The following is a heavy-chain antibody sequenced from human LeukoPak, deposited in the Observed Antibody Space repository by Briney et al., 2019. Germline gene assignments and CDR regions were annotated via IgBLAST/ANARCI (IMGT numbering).Heavy chain of an antibody. V-gene: IGHV1-2*02. Sequence: ASVKVSFKASGYTFSVYYMHWVRQAPGQGPEWLGCINPNTGATNYAQKFQGRVTITRDTSISTAYMELRRLRSDGTAVYRCARDPCDGGSCWLDPWGQGTLVTVSS. CDR3: ARDPCDGGSCWLDP. J-gene: IGHJ5*02. D-gene: IGHD2-15*01. CDR1: GYTFSVYY. CDR2: INPNTGAT.